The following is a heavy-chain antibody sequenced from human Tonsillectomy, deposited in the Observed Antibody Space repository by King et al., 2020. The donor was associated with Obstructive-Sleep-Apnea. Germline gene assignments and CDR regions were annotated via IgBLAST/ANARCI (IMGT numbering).Heavy chain of an antibody. J-gene: IGHJ6*02. CDR1: GYSFTSYW. Sequence: VQLVESGAEVKKPGESLKISCKGSGYSFTSYWIGWVRQMPGKGLEWMGIIYPGDSDTRYSPSFQGQVTISAAKSISTAYLQWSSLKASDTAMYYCARRGNAGATIRYYYGMDVWGQGTTVTVSS. D-gene: IGHD1-26*01. CDR2: IYPGDSDT. V-gene: IGHV5-51*01. CDR3: ARRGNAGATIRYYYGMDV.